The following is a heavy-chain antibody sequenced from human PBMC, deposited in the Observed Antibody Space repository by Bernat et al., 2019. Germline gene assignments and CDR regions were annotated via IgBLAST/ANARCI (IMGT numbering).Heavy chain of an antibody. Sequence: QLQLQESGPGLVKPSETLSLTCTVSGGSISSGSYHWGWIRQPPGKGLEWIGSVYYSGSTYYNPSLKSRVTISVDTSKNQFSLKLSSVTAADTAVYYWARRKHHDYWGQGTLVTVSS. CDR1: GGSISSGSYH. J-gene: IGHJ4*02. V-gene: IGHV4-39*01. CDR2: VYYSGST. CDR3: ARRKHHDY.